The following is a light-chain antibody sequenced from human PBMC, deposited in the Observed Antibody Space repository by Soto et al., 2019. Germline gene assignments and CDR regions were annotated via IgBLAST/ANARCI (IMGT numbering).Light chain of an antibody. CDR1: QSVSSSY. Sequence: EIVLTQSPGTLSVSPGERATLSCRASQSVSSSYLAWYQQKPGQAPRLLIYGASSRATGIPARFIGSGSGTEFTLTIGSLQSEDFAVYYCQQYNNWPRTFGQGTKVAIK. J-gene: IGKJ1*01. CDR2: GAS. V-gene: IGKV3D-15*01. CDR3: QQYNNWPRT.